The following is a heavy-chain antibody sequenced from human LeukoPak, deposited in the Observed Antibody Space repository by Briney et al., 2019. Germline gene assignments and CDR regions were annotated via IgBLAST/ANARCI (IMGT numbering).Heavy chain of an antibody. Sequence: NTSETLSLTCTVSGGSMNSYYSGWIRQPPGKRLEWIGYIYYSGSTNYNPSLKSRVTISLDTSKNQFSLNLRSVTAADTAVYYCARGTNKGYYYDTSGHDVKWGQGTLVTVSS. CDR3: ARGTNKGYYYDTSGHDVK. J-gene: IGHJ4*02. D-gene: IGHD3-22*01. CDR2: IYYSGST. CDR1: GGSMNSYY. V-gene: IGHV4-59*01.